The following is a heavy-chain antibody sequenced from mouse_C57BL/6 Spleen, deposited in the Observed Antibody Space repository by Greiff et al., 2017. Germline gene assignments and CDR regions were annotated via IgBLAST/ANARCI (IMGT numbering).Heavy chain of an antibody. CDR3: ARPGGVYWYFDV. J-gene: IGHJ1*03. V-gene: IGHV5-16*01. CDR1: GFTFSDYY. Sequence: EVNLVESEGGLVQPGSSMKLSCTASGFTFSDYYMAWVRQVPEKGLEWVANINYDGSSTYYLDSLKSRFIISRDNAKNILYLQMSSLKSEDTATYYCARPGGVYWYFDVWGTGTTVTVAS. CDR2: INYDGSST.